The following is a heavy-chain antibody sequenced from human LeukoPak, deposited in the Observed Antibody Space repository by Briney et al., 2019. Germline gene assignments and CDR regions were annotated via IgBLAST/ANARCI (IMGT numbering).Heavy chain of an antibody. CDR1: GFTFSSYA. V-gene: IGHV3-23*01. Sequence: GGSLRLSCAASGFTFSSYAMSWVRQAPGKGLEWVSAISGSGGSTYYADSVKGRFTISRDNSKNTLYLQMNSLRAEDTAVYYCEGSSTTGKYYFDYWGQGTLVTVSP. J-gene: IGHJ4*02. D-gene: IGHD2-2*01. CDR2: ISGSGGST. CDR3: EGSSTTGKYYFDY.